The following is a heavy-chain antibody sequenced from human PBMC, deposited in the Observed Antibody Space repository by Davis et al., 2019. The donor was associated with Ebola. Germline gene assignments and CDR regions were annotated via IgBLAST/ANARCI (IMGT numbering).Heavy chain of an antibody. D-gene: IGHD2-15*01. J-gene: IGHJ5*02. CDR1: GGSISSGGYY. CDR3: AREPQWGPGYCSGGSCVDWFDP. CDR2: IYYSGST. V-gene: IGHV4-31*03. Sequence: PSETLSLTCTVSGGSISSGGYYWSWIRQHPGKGLEWIGYIYYSGSTYYNPSLKSRVTISVDTSKNQFSLKLSSVTAADTAVYYCAREPQWGPGYCSGGSCVDWFDPWGQGTLVTVSS.